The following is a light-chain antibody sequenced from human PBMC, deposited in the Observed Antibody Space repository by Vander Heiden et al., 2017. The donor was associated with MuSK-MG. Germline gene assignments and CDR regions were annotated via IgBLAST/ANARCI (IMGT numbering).Light chain of an antibody. V-gene: IGKV2D-29*01. CDR2: EAA. J-gene: IGKJ4*02. CDR1: QSRGHTDGRTY. CDR3: RHALQLAPT. Sequence: DVVMTQTPPSLPLTPAQPASISCEVSQSRGHTDGRTYFYWYLQRPGRPPQPLIYEAANRFAGVLDRFSGSGSGTDFTLKIIRVEADDVVVYYCRHALQLAPTFGGGTKLEIK.